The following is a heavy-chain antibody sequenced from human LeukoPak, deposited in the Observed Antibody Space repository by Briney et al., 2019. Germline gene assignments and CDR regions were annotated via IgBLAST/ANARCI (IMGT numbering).Heavy chain of an antibody. CDR2: IGIDSGNT. D-gene: IGHD5-24*01. CDR1: GFTFSSYS. J-gene: IGHJ4*02. V-gene: IGHV3-48*01. Sequence: GGSLRLSCAASGFTFSSYSMNWVRQAPGKGLEWISYIGIDSGNTNYADSVKGRFTISGDKAKNSLYLQMNSLRVEGTAVYYCARDYKYAFDNWGQGTLVTVSS. CDR3: ARDYKYAFDN.